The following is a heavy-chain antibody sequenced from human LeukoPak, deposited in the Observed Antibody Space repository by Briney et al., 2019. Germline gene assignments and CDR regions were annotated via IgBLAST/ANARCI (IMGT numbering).Heavy chain of an antibody. CDR2: ISSNGGST. Sequence: GGSLRLSCAASGFTFSSYAMHWVRQAPGKGLEYVSAISSNGGSTYYANSVKGRFTISRDNSKNTLYLQMGSLRAEDMAVYYCARDRAAHYYDSSGEAGYWGQGTLVTVSS. CDR1: GFTFSSYA. J-gene: IGHJ4*02. D-gene: IGHD3-22*01. CDR3: ARDRAAHYYDSSGEAGY. V-gene: IGHV3-64*01.